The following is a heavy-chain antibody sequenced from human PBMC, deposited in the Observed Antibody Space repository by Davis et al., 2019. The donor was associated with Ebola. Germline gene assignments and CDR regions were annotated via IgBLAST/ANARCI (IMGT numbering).Heavy chain of an antibody. CDR1: GGSVSSGPYY. CDR3: ARGLYDYVWGSYRYDNWFDP. CDR2: FYYSGNT. V-gene: IGHV4-61*01. Sequence: PSETLSLTCTVSGGSVSSGPYYWSWIRQPPGKGLEWIGYFYYSGNTNYNPSLKSRVTISLDASKNQFSLKLSSVTAADTAVYYCARGLYDYVWGSYRYDNWFDPWGQGTLVTVSS. J-gene: IGHJ5*02. D-gene: IGHD3-16*02.